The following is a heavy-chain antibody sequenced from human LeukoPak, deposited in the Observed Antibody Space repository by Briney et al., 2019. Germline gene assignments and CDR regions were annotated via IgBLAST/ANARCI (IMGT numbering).Heavy chain of an antibody. V-gene: IGHV1-18*01. Sequence: ASVKVSCKASGYTFTSYGISWVRQAPGQGLEGMGWISAYNGNTNYVQKLQGRVTMTTDTSTSTAYMELRSLRSDDTAVYYCARVPYSIFDWCDPWGQGTLVTVSS. CDR2: ISAYNGNT. J-gene: IGHJ5*02. CDR1: GYTFTSYG. CDR3: ARVPYSIFDWCDP. D-gene: IGHD4-11*01.